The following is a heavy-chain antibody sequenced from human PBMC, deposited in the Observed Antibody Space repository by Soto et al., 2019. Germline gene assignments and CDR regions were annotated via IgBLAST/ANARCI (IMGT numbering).Heavy chain of an antibody. CDR2: ISAYNGNT. D-gene: IGHD3-3*01. CDR3: ARHHYDFWSGYYGWFDP. J-gene: IGHJ5*02. Sequence: ASVKVSCKASGYTFTSYGISWVRQAPGQGLEWMGWISAYNGNTNYAQKLQGRVTMTTDTSTSTAYMELRSLRSDDTAVYYCARHHYDFWSGYYGWFDPWGQGTLVTVSS. V-gene: IGHV1-18*04. CDR1: GYTFTSYG.